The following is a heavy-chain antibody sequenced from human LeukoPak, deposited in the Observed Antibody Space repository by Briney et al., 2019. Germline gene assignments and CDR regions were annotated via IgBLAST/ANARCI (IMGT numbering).Heavy chain of an antibody. D-gene: IGHD6-6*01. J-gene: IGHJ4*02. CDR1: GYTSNNYG. V-gene: IGHV1-18*01. Sequence: RRASVKVSCKASGYTSNNYGISWVRQAPGQGLEWMGWISGHSGQTNYPQKVQDRVTMTADTSTSTAYLELRSLRSDDSAVYYCVRDSPLLGEQLVRGDYWGQGTLVTVSS. CDR3: VRDSPLLGEQLVRGDY. CDR2: ISGHSGQT.